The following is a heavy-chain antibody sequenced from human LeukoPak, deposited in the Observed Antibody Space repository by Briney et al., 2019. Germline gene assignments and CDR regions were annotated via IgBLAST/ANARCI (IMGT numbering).Heavy chain of an antibody. D-gene: IGHD2-15*01. Sequence: ASVKVSCKASGYTFTSYAMHWVRQAPGQRLEWMGWINAGNGNTKYSQKFQGRVTITRDTSASTAYMELSSLRSEETAVYYCARAQSSSHDFDYWGQGTLVTVSS. CDR2: INAGNGNT. CDR3: ARAQSSSHDFDY. V-gene: IGHV1-3*01. J-gene: IGHJ4*02. CDR1: GYTFTSYA.